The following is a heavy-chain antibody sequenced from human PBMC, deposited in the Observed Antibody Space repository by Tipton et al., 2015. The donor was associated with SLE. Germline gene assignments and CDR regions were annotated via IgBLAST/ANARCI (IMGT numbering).Heavy chain of an antibody. J-gene: IGHJ4*02. CDR2: INHSGSN. Sequence: TLSLTCAVYGGSFSGYYWSWIRQPPGKGLEWIGAINHSGSNNYNPSLKSRVTVSVDTSQNQFSLKLSSVTAADTAVYYCARHLDGGNSSYFDDWGQGTLVTVSS. V-gene: IGHV4-34*01. CDR3: ARHLDGGNSSYFDD. D-gene: IGHD4-23*01. CDR1: GGSFSGYY.